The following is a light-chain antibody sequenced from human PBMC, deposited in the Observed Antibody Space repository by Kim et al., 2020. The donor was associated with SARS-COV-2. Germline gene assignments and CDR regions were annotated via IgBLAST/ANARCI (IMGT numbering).Light chain of an antibody. CDR2: DTS. Sequence: QAVVTQEPSLTVSPGGTVTLTCGSSTGAVTSGHYPYWFQQKPGQAPRTLIYDTSNKHSWTPARFSGSLLGGKAALTLSGAQPEDEAGYYCLLSYSGARAGVFGGGTQLTDL. CDR1: TGAVTSGHY. J-gene: IGLJ3*02. V-gene: IGLV7-46*01. CDR3: LLSYSGARAGV.